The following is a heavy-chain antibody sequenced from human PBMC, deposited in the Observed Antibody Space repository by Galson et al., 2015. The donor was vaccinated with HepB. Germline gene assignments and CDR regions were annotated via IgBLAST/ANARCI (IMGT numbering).Heavy chain of an antibody. CDR1: GYTFANYA. Sequence: SCKASGYTFANYAMHWVRQAPGQRLEWMGWINAGNGNIKYSQKFQGRVTITRDTSASTAYMELSSLRSEDTAVYYCARRSITMVRGLIIMDYYYGMDGWGQGTTVTVSS. J-gene: IGHJ6*02. CDR2: INAGNGNI. CDR3: ARRSITMVRGLIIMDYYYGMDG. D-gene: IGHD3-10*01. V-gene: IGHV1-3*01.